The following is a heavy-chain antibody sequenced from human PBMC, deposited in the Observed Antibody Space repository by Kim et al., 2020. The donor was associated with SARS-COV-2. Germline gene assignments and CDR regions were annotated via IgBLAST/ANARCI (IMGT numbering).Heavy chain of an antibody. CDR1: GYSFTSYW. J-gene: IGHJ4*02. Sequence: GESLKISCKGSGYSFTSYWIGWVRQMPGKGLEWMGIIYPGDSDTRYSPSFQGQVTISADKSISTAYLQWSSLKASDTAMYYCARRNGVCSGGSCYFGLSGFDYWGQGTLVTVSS. CDR3: ARRNGVCSGGSCYFGLSGFDY. D-gene: IGHD2-15*01. CDR2: IYPGDSDT. V-gene: IGHV5-51*01.